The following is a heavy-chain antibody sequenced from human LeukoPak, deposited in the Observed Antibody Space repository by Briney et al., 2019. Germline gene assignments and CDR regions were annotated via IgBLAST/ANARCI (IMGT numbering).Heavy chain of an antibody. J-gene: IGHJ4*02. V-gene: IGHV3-9*01. CDR2: ISWNSGSI. D-gene: IGHD3-9*01. CDR3: AKGMTGYYSHFDY. CDR1: GFTFDDYA. Sequence: PGGSLRLSCAASGFTFDDYAMHWVRQAPGKGLEWVSGISWNSGSIGYADSVKGRFTISRDNAKNSLYLQMNSLRAEDTALYYCAKGMTGYYSHFDYWGQGTLVTVSS.